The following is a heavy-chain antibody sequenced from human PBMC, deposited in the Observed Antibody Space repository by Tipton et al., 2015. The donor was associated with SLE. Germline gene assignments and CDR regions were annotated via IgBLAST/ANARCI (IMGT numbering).Heavy chain of an antibody. CDR3: TRGVGARGSNLDY. D-gene: IGHD1-26*01. V-gene: IGHV4-61*09. Sequence: TLSLTCTVSGGSISSGSYYWSWIRQPAGKGLEWIGYIYTSGSTNFNPSLKSRVTISVDTSKNQFSLKLSSVTAADTAVYYCTRGVGARGSNLDYWGQGSLVTVSS. J-gene: IGHJ4*02. CDR1: GGSISSGSYY. CDR2: IYTSGST.